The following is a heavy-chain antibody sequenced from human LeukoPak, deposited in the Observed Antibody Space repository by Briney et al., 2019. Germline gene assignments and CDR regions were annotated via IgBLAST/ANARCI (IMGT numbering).Heavy chain of an antibody. CDR1: GFTVSSNY. CDR3: ARDMGSFGMDV. J-gene: IGHJ6*04. V-gene: IGHV3-53*01. D-gene: IGHD3-10*01. CDR2: IYSGGST. Sequence: PGGSLRLSCAASGFTVSSNYMSWVRQAPGKGLKWVSVIYSGGSTYYADSVKGRFTISRDNSKNTLYLQMNSLRAEDTAVYYCARDMGSFGMDVWGKGTTVTVSS.